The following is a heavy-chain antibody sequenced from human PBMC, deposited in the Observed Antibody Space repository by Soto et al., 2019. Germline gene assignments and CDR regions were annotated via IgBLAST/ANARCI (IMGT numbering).Heavy chain of an antibody. D-gene: IGHD6-6*01. V-gene: IGHV1-3*01. Sequence: ASVKVSCKASGYTFTSYAMHWVRQAPGQRLEWMGWINAGNGNTKYSQKFKGRVTITRDTSASTAYLELSSLRSEDTAVYYCARARDSSSPRTLDYWGQGTLVTVSS. CDR3: ARARDSSSPRTLDY. CDR1: GYTFTSYA. CDR2: INAGNGNT. J-gene: IGHJ4*02.